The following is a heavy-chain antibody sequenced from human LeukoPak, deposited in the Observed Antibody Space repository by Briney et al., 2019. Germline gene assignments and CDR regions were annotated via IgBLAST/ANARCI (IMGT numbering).Heavy chain of an antibody. D-gene: IGHD3-16*01. CDR2: IYHGGSTDSYTGRT. V-gene: IGHV4-39*01. CDR3: ARLPRGLIRSY. Sequence: PSETLSLTCAVSGGSISSGSYYWSWIRQPPGKGLEWIGTIYHGGSTDSYTGRTYYKSSLKSRVTISVDTSNNQFSLTMASVTAADTAVYYCARLPRGLIRSYWGQGTLVTVSS. CDR1: GGSISSGSYY. J-gene: IGHJ4*02.